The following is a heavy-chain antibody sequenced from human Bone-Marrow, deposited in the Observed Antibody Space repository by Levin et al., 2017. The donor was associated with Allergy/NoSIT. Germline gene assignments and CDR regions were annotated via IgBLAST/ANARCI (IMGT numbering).Heavy chain of an antibody. CDR2: ISYEGSNK. CDR1: GFTFRTYA. J-gene: IGHJ4*02. CDR3: ARDPRYYYDSSGYPPDY. D-gene: IGHD3-22*01. V-gene: IGHV3-30-3*01. Sequence: AGGSLRLSCAASGFTFRTYAMHLVRQAPGKGLEWVAVISYEGSNKYYADSVKGRFTISRDNSKNTLYVQMNRLRPEDTAVYYCARDPRYYYDSSGYPPDYWGQGTLVTVSS.